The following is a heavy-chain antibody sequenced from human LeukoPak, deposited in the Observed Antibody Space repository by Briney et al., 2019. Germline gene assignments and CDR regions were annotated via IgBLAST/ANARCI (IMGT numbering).Heavy chain of an antibody. CDR2: IIPIFGTA. D-gene: IGHD3-22*01. J-gene: IGHJ4*02. V-gene: IGHV1-69*13. CDR1: GGTFTSYA. CDR3: ASIGSSAYIPFDY. Sequence: ASVKVSCKASGGTFTSYAISWVRQAPGQGLEWMGGIIPIFGTANYAQKFQGRVTITADESTSTAYMELSSLRSEDTAVYYCASIGSSAYIPFDYWGQGTLVTVSS.